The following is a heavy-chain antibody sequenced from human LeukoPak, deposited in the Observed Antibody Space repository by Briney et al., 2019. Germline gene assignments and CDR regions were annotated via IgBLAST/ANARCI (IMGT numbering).Heavy chain of an antibody. CDR1: GYTFTGYY. CDR3: AINSITGTDDAFDI. V-gene: IGHV1-2*02. J-gene: IGHJ3*02. D-gene: IGHD1-20*01. Sequence: ASVKVSCKASGYTFTGYYMLWVRQAPGQGLEWMGWINPNSGGTNYAQKFQGRVTMTRDTSISTAYMELSRLRSDDTAVYYCAINSITGTDDAFDIWGQGTMVTVSS. CDR2: INPNSGGT.